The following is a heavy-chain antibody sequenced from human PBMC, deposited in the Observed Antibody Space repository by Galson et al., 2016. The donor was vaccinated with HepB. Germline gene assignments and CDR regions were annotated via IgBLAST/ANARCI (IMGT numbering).Heavy chain of an antibody. J-gene: IGHJ6*03. V-gene: IGHV3-7*03. D-gene: IGHD2-2*01. CDR1: GFTFSNYW. Sequence: SLRLSCAASGFTFSNYWMSWVRQAPGKGLEWVANIKQDGSEKYYVDSVKGRFTISRDNAKNSLYLQMNSLRAEDTAVYYCARQGYCTRTTCPHLGYFYYYMDVWGKGTTVTVSS. CDR3: ARQGYCTRTTCPHLGYFYYYMDV. CDR2: IKQDGSEK.